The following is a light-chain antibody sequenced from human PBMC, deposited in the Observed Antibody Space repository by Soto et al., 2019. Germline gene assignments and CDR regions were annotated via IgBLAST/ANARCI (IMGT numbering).Light chain of an antibody. J-gene: IGLJ2*01. CDR2: EVT. CDR3: NSYTSSTTVL. V-gene: IGLV2-14*01. Sequence: QSVLTQPASVSGSPGQSITISCTGTSSDFGGYNYVSWYQQHPGKAPKLMIYEVTYRPSGVSNRFSGSKSGNTASLTISGLQAEDEADYYCNSYTSSTTVLFGGGTKLTVL. CDR1: SSDFGGYNY.